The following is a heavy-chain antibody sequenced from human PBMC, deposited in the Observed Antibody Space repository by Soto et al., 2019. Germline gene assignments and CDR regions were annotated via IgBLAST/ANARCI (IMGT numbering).Heavy chain of an antibody. CDR3: AASCVGCGGFNYYGMDV. Sequence: QVQLQESGPGLVKPSQTLSLTCSVSGASISSGGYYWNWIRQHPGKGLEWIGYIYYSGTTYYNPSFKRRVTIPVDTSKNQFSLKLSSVTAADTAVYYCAASCVGCGGFNYYGMDVWGQGTTVTVSS. J-gene: IGHJ6*02. V-gene: IGHV4-31*03. CDR1: GASISSGGYY. CDR2: IYYSGTT. D-gene: IGHD2-21*01.